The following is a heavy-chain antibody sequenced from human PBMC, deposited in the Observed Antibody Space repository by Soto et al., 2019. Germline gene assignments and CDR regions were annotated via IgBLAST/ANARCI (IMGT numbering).Heavy chain of an antibody. Sequence: GASVKVSCKASGGTFSSYAISWVRQAPGQGLEWMGGIIPIFGTANYAQKFQGRVTITADESTSTAYMELSSLRSEDTAVYYCARDLVVVGSASPHEYVMDVWGKGTTVTVSS. D-gene: IGHD2-15*01. V-gene: IGHV1-69*13. CDR3: ARDLVVVGSASPHEYVMDV. CDR1: GGTFSSYA. J-gene: IGHJ6*04. CDR2: IIPIFGTA.